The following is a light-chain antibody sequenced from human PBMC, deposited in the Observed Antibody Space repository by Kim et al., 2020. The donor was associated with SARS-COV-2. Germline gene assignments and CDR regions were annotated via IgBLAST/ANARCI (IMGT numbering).Light chain of an antibody. CDR2: EDD. CDR3: QSYNRSNVV. Sequence: GKTLTSSCPRSSGGIDDNYVQWYQQRPGGVPIIVIYEDDQRPSGVSDRFSGSIDNSSNSASLTISGLKTEDEADYYCQSYNRSNVVFGGGTQLTVL. J-gene: IGLJ2*01. V-gene: IGLV6-57*03. CDR1: SGGIDDNY.